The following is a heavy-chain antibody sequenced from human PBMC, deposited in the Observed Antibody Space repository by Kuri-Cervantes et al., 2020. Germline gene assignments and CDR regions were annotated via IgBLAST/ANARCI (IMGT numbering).Heavy chain of an antibody. J-gene: IGHJ5*02. V-gene: IGHV1-2*02. CDR1: GYTFTGYY. D-gene: IGHD3-10*01. CDR2: INPNSGGT. CDR3: AREQNTAYYGFPFDP. Sequence: GGSLRLSCKASGYTFTGYYMHWVRQAPGQGLEWMGWINPNSGGTNYAQKFQGGVTMTRDTSISTAYMELSRLRSDDTAVYYCAREQNTAYYGFPFDPWGQGTLVTVSS.